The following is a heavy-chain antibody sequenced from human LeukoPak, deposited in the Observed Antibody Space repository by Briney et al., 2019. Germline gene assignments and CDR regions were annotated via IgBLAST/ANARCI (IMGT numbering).Heavy chain of an antibody. Sequence: GGSLRLSCAASGFTFSSYAMSWVRQAPGKGLEWVSAISGSGGSTYYADSVKGRFTISRDNSKNTLYLQMNSLRAEDTAVYYCATSLGYSSSWYYNNWFDPWGQGTLATVSS. D-gene: IGHD6-13*01. CDR3: ATSLGYSSSWYYNNWFDP. CDR1: GFTFSSYA. V-gene: IGHV3-23*01. J-gene: IGHJ5*02. CDR2: ISGSGGST.